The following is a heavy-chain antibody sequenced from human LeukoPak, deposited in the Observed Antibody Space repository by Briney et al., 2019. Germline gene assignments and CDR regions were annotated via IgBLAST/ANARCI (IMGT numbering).Heavy chain of an antibody. Sequence: GGSLRLSCAASGFTFGSYWMSWVRQAPGKGLEWVANIKQDGSEKYYVDSVKGRFTISRDNAKNSLYLQMNSLRVEDTAVYYCATLPYYYDSSGSYYFDYWGQGTLVTVSS. CDR2: IKQDGSEK. CDR1: GFTFGSYW. J-gene: IGHJ4*02. CDR3: ATLPYYYDSSGSYYFDY. V-gene: IGHV3-7*01. D-gene: IGHD3-22*01.